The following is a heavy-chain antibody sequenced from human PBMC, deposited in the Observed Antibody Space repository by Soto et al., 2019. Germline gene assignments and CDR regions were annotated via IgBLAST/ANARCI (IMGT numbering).Heavy chain of an antibody. Sequence: ASVKVSCKAPRDTFTSYYINWVRQAPVQGLEWMGVINPHGGSTAYAQKFKGRVTLTRDTSASTVYMEVSSLTSEDTAMYYCARSSGGNFGIIIAGTNWFAPWGQGTLVTVSS. CDR2: INPHGGST. J-gene: IGHJ5*02. CDR3: ARSSGGNFGIIIAGTNWFAP. D-gene: IGHD1-26*01. V-gene: IGHV1-46*01. CDR1: RDTFTSYY.